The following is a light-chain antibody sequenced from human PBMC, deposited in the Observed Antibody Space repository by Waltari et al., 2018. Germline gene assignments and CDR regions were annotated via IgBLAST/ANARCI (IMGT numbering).Light chain of an antibody. J-gene: IGKJ4*01. Sequence: EIVMTQSPATLSVSPGERATLSCRASQSVSSNLAWYQQKPGQAPRLLIYGASTGATGIPASFSGSGSGTEFTLTISSLQSEDFAVYYCQQYNNWPPRATFGGGTKVEIK. CDR3: QQYNNWPPRAT. V-gene: IGKV3-15*01. CDR2: GAS. CDR1: QSVSSN.